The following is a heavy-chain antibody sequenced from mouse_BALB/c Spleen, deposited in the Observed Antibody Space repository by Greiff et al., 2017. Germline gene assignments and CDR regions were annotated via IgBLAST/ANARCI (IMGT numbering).Heavy chain of an antibody. V-gene: IGHV1-87*01. CDR2: IYPGDGDT. J-gene: IGHJ3*01. D-gene: IGHD2-4*01. CDR3: ARGRSIYYDYQAWFAY. CDR1: GYTFTSYW. Sequence: VQLQESGAELARPGASVKLSCKASGYTFTSYWMQWVKQRPGQGLEWIGAIYPGDGDTRYTQKFKGKATLTADKSSSTAYMQLSSLASEDSAVYYCARGRSIYYDYQAWFAYWGQGTLVTVSA.